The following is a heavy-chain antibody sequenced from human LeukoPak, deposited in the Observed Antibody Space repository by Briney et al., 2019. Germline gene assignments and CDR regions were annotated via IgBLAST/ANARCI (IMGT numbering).Heavy chain of an antibody. J-gene: IGHJ3*02. CDR2: ISGSSSTI. CDR1: GFTFSNYY. D-gene: IGHD3-16*01. CDR3: ARDQGGGVLDI. Sequence: GGSLRLSCAASGFTFSNYYMNWVRQAPGKGLEWVSYISGSSSTIYYADSVKGRFTISRDNANNSLYLQMHSLRAEDTAVYYCARDQGGGVLDIWGQGTMVTVSS. V-gene: IGHV3-48*01.